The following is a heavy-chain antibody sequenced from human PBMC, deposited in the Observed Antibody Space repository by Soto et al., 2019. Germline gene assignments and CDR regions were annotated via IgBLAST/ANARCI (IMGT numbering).Heavy chain of an antibody. D-gene: IGHD4-17*01. J-gene: IGHJ5*02. CDR3: ARDRYGDYVAFDP. V-gene: IGHV1-3*01. CDR1: GYTFTSYA. CDR2: INAGNGNT. Sequence: QVQLVQSGAEVKKPGASVKVSWKASGYTFTSYAMHWVRQAPGQRLEWMGWINAGNGNTKYSQKFQGRVTITRDTSASTAYMELSSLRSEDTAVYYCARDRYGDYVAFDPWGQGTLVTVSS.